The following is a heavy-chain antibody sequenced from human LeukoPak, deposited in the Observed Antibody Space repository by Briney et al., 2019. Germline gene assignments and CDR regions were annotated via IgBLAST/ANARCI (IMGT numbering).Heavy chain of an antibody. CDR2: ISYDGSNK. J-gene: IGHJ4*02. D-gene: IGHD2-15*01. Sequence: PGRSLRLSCAASGFTFSSYAMHWVRQAPGKGLEWVAVISYDGSNKYYADSVKGRFTISRDNSKNTLYLQMNSLRAEDTAVYYCASPHCSGGSCHPYYFDYWGQGTLVTVSS. V-gene: IGHV3-30*04. CDR3: ASPHCSGGSCHPYYFDY. CDR1: GFTFSSYA.